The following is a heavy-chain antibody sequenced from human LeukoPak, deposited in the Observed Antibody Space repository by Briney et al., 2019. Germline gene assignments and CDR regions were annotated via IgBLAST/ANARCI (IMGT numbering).Heavy chain of an antibody. CDR3: ARGPDYDILADYFDY. Sequence: GGSLRLSCAASGFTFSSYAMSWVRQAPGKGLEWVSAISGSGGSTYYADSVKGRFTISRDNSKNTLFLQMNSLRPEDTVVYYCARGPDYDILADYFDYWGQGTLVTVSS. V-gene: IGHV3-23*01. CDR1: GFTFSSYA. J-gene: IGHJ4*02. D-gene: IGHD3-9*01. CDR2: ISGSGGST.